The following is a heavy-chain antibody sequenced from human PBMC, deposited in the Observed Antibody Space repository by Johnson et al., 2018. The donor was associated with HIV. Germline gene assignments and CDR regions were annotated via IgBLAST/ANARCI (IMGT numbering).Heavy chain of an antibody. J-gene: IGHJ3*02. D-gene: IGHD3-16*01. CDR1: GFTFSSYA. CDR2: ISYDGSNK. CDR3: AREGGSSGPDAFDI. V-gene: IGHV3-30*04. Sequence: QVQLVESGGGVVQPGRSLRLSCAASGFTFSSYAMHWVRQAPGKGLEWVAVISYDGSNKYYADSVTGRFTISRDNSKNTLYLQMNSLRAEDTAVYYCAREGGSSGPDAFDIWGQGTMVTVSS.